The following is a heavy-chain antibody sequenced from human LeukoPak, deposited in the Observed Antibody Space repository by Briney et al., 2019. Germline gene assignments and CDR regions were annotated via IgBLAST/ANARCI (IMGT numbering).Heavy chain of an antibody. D-gene: IGHD6-6*01. J-gene: IGHJ4*02. CDR3: ARGNSSSYHFDY. CDR2: IWYDGSNK. CDR1: GFTFSSYG. V-gene: IGHV3-33*01. Sequence: GRSLRLSCAASGFTFSSYGMHWVRQAPGKGLEWVAVIWYDGSNKYYADSVKGRFTISRDNSKNTLYLQMNSLRAEDTAVYYCARGNSSSYHFDYWGQGTLVTVSS.